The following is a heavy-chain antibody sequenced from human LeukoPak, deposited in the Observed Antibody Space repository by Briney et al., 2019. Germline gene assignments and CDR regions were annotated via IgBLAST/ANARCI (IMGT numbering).Heavy chain of an antibody. V-gene: IGHV3-23*01. D-gene: IGHD3-10*01. J-gene: IGHJ4*02. CDR3: AKPVARITMVRGRTSGY. Sequence: GGSLRLSCAASGFTFSSYAMSWVRQAPGKGLEWVSAISGSGGSTYYADSVKGRFTISRDNSKNTLYLQMNSLRAEDTAVYYCAKPVARITMVRGRTSGYWGQGTLVTVSS. CDR2: ISGSGGST. CDR1: GFTFSSYA.